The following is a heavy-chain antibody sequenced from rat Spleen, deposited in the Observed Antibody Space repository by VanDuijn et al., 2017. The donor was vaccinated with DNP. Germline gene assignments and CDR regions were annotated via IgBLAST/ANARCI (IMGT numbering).Heavy chain of an antibody. V-gene: IGHV5-46*01. CDR1: GFTFSSFP. CDR3: TRDLATVVPY. Sequence: EVQLVESGGGLVQPGRSMKLSCAASGFTFSSFPMAWVRQAPTKGREWVATISTSGGSTYYRVSVNGRFTISRDNAKSTLYLQMNSLRSEDTATYYCTRDLATVVPYWGQGVMVTVSS. J-gene: IGHJ2*01. CDR2: ISTSGGST. D-gene: IGHD1-1*01.